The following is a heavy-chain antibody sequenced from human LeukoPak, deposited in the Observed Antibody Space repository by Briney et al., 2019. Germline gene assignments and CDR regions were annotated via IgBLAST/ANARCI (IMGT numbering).Heavy chain of an antibody. CDR2: IWYDGSNK. D-gene: IGHD4-17*01. CDR3: ARGVTYGDYAPLDY. J-gene: IGHJ4*02. Sequence: PGGSLRLSCAASGFTFSSYGMHWVRQAPAKGLEWVAVIWYDGSNKYYADSVKGRFTISRDNSKNTLYLQMNSLRAEDTAVYYCARGVTYGDYAPLDYWGQGTLVTVSS. CDR1: GFTFSSYG. V-gene: IGHV3-33*01.